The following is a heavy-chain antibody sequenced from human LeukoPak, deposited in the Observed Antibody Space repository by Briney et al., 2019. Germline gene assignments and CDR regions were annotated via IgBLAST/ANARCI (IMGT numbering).Heavy chain of an antibody. Sequence: PAGSLRLSCAASGYTFSSYGMPWVRQAPGHGLEWGGGIWYDGSREYYADSVEGRFTRSRDNSKNTVYLQMNSLRAEDTAVYYCAKTIVADVYGMDVWGQGTTVTVSS. V-gene: IGHV3-33*06. CDR2: IWYDGSRE. D-gene: IGHD6-13*01. J-gene: IGHJ6*02. CDR1: GYTFSSYG. CDR3: AKTIVADVYGMDV.